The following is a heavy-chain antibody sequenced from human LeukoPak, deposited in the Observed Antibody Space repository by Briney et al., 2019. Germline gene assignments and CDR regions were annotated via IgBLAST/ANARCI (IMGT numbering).Heavy chain of an antibody. V-gene: IGHV3-7*01. CDR3: ARQGGKYSYGHRRWFDP. J-gene: IGHJ5*02. CDR2: IKQDGSEK. Sequence: GGSLRLSCAASGFTFSSYWMSWVRQAPGKWLEWVANIKQDGSEKYYVDSVKGRFTISRDNAKNSLYLQMNSLRAEDTAVYYCARQGGKYSYGHRRWFDPWGQGTLVTVSS. CDR1: GFTFSSYW. D-gene: IGHD5-18*01.